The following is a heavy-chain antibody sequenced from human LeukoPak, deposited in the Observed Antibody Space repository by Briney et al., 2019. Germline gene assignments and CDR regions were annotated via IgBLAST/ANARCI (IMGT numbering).Heavy chain of an antibody. V-gene: IGHV4-34*01. J-gene: IGHJ3*02. CDR2: INHSGST. CDR1: GGSFSGYY. CDR3: ARSPMVRGVIDAFDI. Sequence: NPSETLSLTCAVYGGSFSGYYWSWIRQPPGKGLEWIGEINHSGSTNYNPSLKSRVTISVDTSKNPFSLKLSSVTAADTAVYYCARSPMVRGVIDAFDIWGQGTMVTVSS. D-gene: IGHD3-10*01.